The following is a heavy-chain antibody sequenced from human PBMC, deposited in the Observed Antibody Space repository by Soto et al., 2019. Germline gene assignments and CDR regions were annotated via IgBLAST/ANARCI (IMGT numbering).Heavy chain of an antibody. J-gene: IGHJ5*02. CDR2: IYYSGST. D-gene: IGHD6-13*01. CDR1: GASISSSNHY. CDR3: ARSYSTNSKPNWFDP. Sequence: SETLSLTCTVSGASISSSNHYWGWIRQPPGKGLEWIGTIYYSGSTYYNSSLESRVTISVDTSKNQFSLKLNSVTAADTAVYYCARSYSTNSKPNWFDPWGQGTLVTVSS. V-gene: IGHV4-39*01.